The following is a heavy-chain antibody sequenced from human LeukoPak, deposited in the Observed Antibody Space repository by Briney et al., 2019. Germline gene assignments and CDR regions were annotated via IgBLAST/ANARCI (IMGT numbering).Heavy chain of an antibody. Sequence: ASVRVSCKASGYTFTGFLMHWVRQAPGQGLEWMGRINPNNGDTNFAQKFQGRVTMTRDTSISTAYMEVSRLRSDDTAVYYCARGEAVLTHFDYWGQGTLVTVSS. V-gene: IGHV1-2*02. J-gene: IGHJ4*02. CDR3: ARGEAVLTHFDY. CDR1: GYTFTGFL. CDR2: INPNNGDT.